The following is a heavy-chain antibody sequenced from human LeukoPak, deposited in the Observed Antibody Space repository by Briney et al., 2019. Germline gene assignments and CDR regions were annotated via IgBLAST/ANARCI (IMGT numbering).Heavy chain of an antibody. CDR3: ARDDRGGRWSWFAS. Sequence: ASVKVSCKASGYTFTNYGVSWVRQAPGQGFEWMGWVSAYTGNTNYAPKFQGRVTMTTDTSTSAAYMELRSLRFDDTAVYYCARDDRGGRWSWFASWGQGTLVTVTS. V-gene: IGHV1-18*01. J-gene: IGHJ5*01. CDR1: GYTFTNYG. CDR2: VSAYTGNT. D-gene: IGHD2-15*01.